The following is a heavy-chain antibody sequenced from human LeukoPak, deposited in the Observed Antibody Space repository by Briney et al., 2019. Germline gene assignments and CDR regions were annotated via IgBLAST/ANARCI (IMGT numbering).Heavy chain of an antibody. J-gene: IGHJ3*02. D-gene: IGHD2-21*01. CDR3: ARGGRGGDYAFDI. CDR1: GFTFSDYY. V-gene: IGHV3-11*04. Sequence: GGSLRLSCATSGFTFSDYYMSWIRQAPGKGLEWISYISSGGSTMYYADSVKGRFTISRDNAKNSLYLQMDSLRAEDTAVYYCARGGRGGDYAFDIWGQGTMVTVSS. CDR2: ISSGGSTM.